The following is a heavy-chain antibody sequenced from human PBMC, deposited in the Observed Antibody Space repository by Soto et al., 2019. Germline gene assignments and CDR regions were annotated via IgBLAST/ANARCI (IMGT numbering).Heavy chain of an antibody. D-gene: IGHD6-6*01. J-gene: IGHJ2*01. CDR1: DGSISTSSYY. Sequence: SETLSLTCTVSDGSISTSSYYWSWIRQPPGRGLEWIGYIYYSGSTNYNPFLKSRVTISVDTSKNQFSLKLNSVTAADTAVYYCARRDRVYWFFDLWGRGTLVTVSS. CDR3: ARRDRVYWFFDL. CDR2: IYYSGST. V-gene: IGHV4-61*05.